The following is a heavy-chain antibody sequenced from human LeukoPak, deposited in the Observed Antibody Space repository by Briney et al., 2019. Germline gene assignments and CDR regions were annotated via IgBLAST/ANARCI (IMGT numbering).Heavy chain of an antibody. CDR3: CSYGLDAFDI. V-gene: IGHV4-34*01. CDR2: INHSGST. Sequence: SETLSLTCAVYGGSFSGYCWSWIRQPPGKGLEWIGEINHSGSTNYNPSLKSRVTISVDTSKNQFSLKLSSVTAADTAVYYCCSYGLDAFDIWGQGTMVTVSS. D-gene: IGHD2-15*01. J-gene: IGHJ3*02. CDR1: GGSFSGYC.